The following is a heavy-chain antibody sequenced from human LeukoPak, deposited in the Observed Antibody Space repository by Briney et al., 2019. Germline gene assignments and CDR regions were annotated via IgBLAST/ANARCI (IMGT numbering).Heavy chain of an antibody. CDR1: GFTFRNHW. Sequence: PGGPLRLSCAASGFTFRNHWMHWVRQTPGKGLVWVSRISSDGSSTTYADSVKGRFTISRDNAKNTLYLQMNNLRAEDTAMYYCARDQRVTGRPDIDYWGQGTLVIVSS. D-gene: IGHD6-6*01. CDR3: ARDQRVTGRPDIDY. V-gene: IGHV3-74*03. J-gene: IGHJ4*02. CDR2: ISSDGSST.